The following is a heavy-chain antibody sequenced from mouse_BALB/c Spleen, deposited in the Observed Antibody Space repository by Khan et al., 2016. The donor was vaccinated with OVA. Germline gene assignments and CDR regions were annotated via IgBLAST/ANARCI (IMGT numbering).Heavy chain of an antibody. Sequence: EVELVESGPSLVKPSQTLSLTCSVTGDSITTGYWNWIRKFPGNKLEYMGYIIYTGYTYYYPSLKSRISITRHTSNNQYYLQLNSVTAEDTATYYCARSTYRYAFVYWGQGTLVTGSA. CDR3: ARSTYRYAFVY. CDR1: GDSITTGY. J-gene: IGHJ3*01. D-gene: IGHD2-14*01. CDR2: IIYTGYT. V-gene: IGHV3-8*02.